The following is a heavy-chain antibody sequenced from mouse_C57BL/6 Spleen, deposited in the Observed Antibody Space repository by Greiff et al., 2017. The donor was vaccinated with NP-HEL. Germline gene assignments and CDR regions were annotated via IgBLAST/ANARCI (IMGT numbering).Heavy chain of an antibody. CDR1: GYTFTSYW. Sequence: EVQRVESGTVLARPGASVKMSCKTSGYTFTSYWMHWVKQRPGQGLEWIGAIYPGNSDTSYNQKFKGKAKLTAVTSASTAYMELSSLTNEDSAVYYCTRTSPYDTYAMDYWGQGTSVTVSS. J-gene: IGHJ4*01. D-gene: IGHD2-3*01. CDR2: IYPGNSDT. V-gene: IGHV1-5*01. CDR3: TRTSPYDTYAMDY.